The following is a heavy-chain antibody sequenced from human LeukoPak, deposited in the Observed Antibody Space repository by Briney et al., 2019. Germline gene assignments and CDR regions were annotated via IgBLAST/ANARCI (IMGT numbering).Heavy chain of an antibody. Sequence: ASVKVSCKASGYTFTGYYMHWVRQAPGQGVEWMGWINPNSGGTNYAQKFQGRVTMTRDTSISTAYMELSRLRSDDTAVYYCARVRDGYNQPLDYWGQGTLVTVSS. V-gene: IGHV1-2*02. CDR2: INPNSGGT. J-gene: IGHJ4*02. D-gene: IGHD5-24*01. CDR3: ARVRDGYNQPLDY. CDR1: GYTFTGYY.